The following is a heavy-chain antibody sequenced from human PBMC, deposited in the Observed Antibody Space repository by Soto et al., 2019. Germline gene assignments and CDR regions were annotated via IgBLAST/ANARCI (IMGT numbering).Heavy chain of an antibody. Sequence: ASVKVSCKASGYTFTSYGISWVRQAPGQGLEWMGWISAYNGNTNYAQKLQGRVTMTTDTSTSTAYMELRSLRSDDTAVYYCAVLPAASPLNWFDPWRQGTLVTVSS. CDR1: GYTFTSYG. CDR3: AVLPAASPLNWFDP. CDR2: ISAYNGNT. D-gene: IGHD2-2*01. J-gene: IGHJ5*02. V-gene: IGHV1-18*04.